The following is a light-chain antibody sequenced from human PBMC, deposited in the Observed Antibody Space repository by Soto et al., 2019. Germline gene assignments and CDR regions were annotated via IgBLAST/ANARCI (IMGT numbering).Light chain of an antibody. CDR3: QKYSSAPLT. Sequence: DIQMTQSPSSLSVSAGDRVTISCRASQDINNYLAWFQQKPGKVPKLLISAASTLESGVPSRFTGSGSGTDFTLTISSLQPEDVATYYCQKYSSAPLTFGGGTKVEIK. CDR1: QDINNY. J-gene: IGKJ4*01. V-gene: IGKV1-27*01. CDR2: AAS.